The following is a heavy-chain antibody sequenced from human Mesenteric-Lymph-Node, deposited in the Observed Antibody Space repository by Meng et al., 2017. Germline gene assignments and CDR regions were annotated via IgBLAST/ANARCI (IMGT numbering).Heavy chain of an antibody. J-gene: IGHJ4*02. Sequence: QVQLQQWGAGVLKPSETLSLHCAVYGGSLTGYYWSWIRQPQGKGLEWIGEGSHGGGTNYNPSLKSRVTVSADTSKNQFFLNLRSVTAADTAVYYCARGGSTPMVLKYWGQGNLVTVSS. CDR2: GSHGGGT. CDR1: GGSLTGYY. D-gene: IGHD3-10*01. CDR3: ARGGSTPMVLKY. V-gene: IGHV4-34*01.